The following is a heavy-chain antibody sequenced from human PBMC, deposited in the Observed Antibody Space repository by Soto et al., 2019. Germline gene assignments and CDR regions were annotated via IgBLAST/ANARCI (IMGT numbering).Heavy chain of an antibody. CDR3: AKEGWTHMDN. J-gene: IGHJ4*02. V-gene: IGHV3-48*02. CDR2: ISGSSSSI. Sequence: GGSLRLSCAASGFTFSNYGMNWVRQAPGRGLEWVSYISGSSSSIYYADSVKGRFTISRDNAKNSLYLQMNSLRDEDTAVYYCAKEGWTHMDNWGQGTLVTVSS. CDR1: GFTFSNYG. D-gene: IGHD6-19*01.